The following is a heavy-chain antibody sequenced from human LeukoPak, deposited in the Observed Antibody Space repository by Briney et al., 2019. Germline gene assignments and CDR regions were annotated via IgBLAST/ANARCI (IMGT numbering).Heavy chain of an antibody. J-gene: IGHJ4*02. V-gene: IGHV3-7*01. D-gene: IGHD5-12*01. CDR3: ARDGGAPWLRSGYYFDY. Sequence: PGGSLRLSCGASGFTFSTSWMSWVRQAPGKGLEWVANIKRDGSETYYVDSVKGRFTISRENTKNLLFLQMDSLRAEDTAVYYCARDGGAPWLRSGYYFDYWGQGTLVTVSS. CDR1: GFTFSTSW. CDR2: IKRDGSET.